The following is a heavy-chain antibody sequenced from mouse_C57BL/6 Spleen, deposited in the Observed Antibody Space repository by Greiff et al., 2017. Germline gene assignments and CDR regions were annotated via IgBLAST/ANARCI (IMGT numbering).Heavy chain of an antibody. Sequence: QVQLQQSGPELVKPGASVKISCKASGYAFSSSWMNWVKQRPGKGLEWIGRIYPGDGDTNYNGKFKGKATLTADKSSSTAYMQLSSLTSEDSAVYFCARSGYDYGAWFAYWGQGTLVTVSA. CDR3: ARSGYDYGAWFAY. D-gene: IGHD2-4*01. J-gene: IGHJ3*01. CDR2: IYPGDGDT. V-gene: IGHV1-82*01. CDR1: GYAFSSSW.